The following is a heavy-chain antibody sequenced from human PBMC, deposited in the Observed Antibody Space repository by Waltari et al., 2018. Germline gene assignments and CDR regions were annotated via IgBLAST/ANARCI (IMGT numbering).Heavy chain of an antibody. CDR1: GLTFSSYW. J-gene: IGHJ4*02. V-gene: IGHV3-74*01. D-gene: IGHD1-26*01. CDR2: ISTDGSGA. Sequence: EVQLVESGGGLVQPGGSLRLACAASGLTFSSYWMHWVRQVPGKGLVWVSRISTDGSGANYADYVQGRFTSSRDNAKNILYLQRNSLRAEDTAVYYCARGPVSGSGSYYVGDYWGQGTLVTVSS. CDR3: ARGPVSGSGSYYVGDY.